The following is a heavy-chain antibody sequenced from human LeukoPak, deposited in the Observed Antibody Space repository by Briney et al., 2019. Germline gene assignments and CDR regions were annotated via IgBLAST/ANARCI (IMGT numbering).Heavy chain of an antibody. V-gene: IGHV3-11*01. D-gene: IGHD3-22*01. CDR3: ARDGEFYYDSSSY. CDR1: GFTFSVYY. Sequence: GGSLRLSCAASGFTFSVYYMSWIRQAPGRGLEWVSYISSSGSSIYYADSVKGRFTISRDNAKNSLYLQMNSLRAEDTAVYYCARDGEFYYDSSSYWGQGSLVTVSS. J-gene: IGHJ4*02. CDR2: ISSSGSSI.